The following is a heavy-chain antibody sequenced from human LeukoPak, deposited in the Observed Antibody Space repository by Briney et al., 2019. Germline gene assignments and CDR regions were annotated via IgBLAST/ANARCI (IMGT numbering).Heavy chain of an antibody. CDR1: GGSFSGSY. D-gene: IGHD3-10*01. Sequence: SETLSLTCSVSGGSFSGSYWSWIRQPPGKGLEWIAEINHSGTTNYNPSLASRVTVSVDTSKNQFSLDLTSVTAADTAVYFCERGIVYGSGSYYKAYYFDSWGQGTLVTASS. V-gene: IGHV4-34*01. CDR3: ERGIVYGSGSYYKAYYFDS. J-gene: IGHJ4*02. CDR2: INHSGTT.